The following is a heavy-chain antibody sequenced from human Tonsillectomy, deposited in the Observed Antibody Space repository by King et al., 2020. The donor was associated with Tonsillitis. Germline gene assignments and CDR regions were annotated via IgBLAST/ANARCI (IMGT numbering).Heavy chain of an antibody. CDR2: INSDGSST. J-gene: IGHJ4*02. V-gene: IGHV3-74*01. D-gene: IGHD4-23*01. Sequence: EVQLVESGGGIVQPGGSLRLSCAASGFTFSSYWIQWVRQVPGKGLVWVSRINSDGSSTSYADSVKGRFTISRDNARNTLYLQMNSLRAEDTAVYYCIRAQDSGNPFDYWGQGTLVTVSS. CDR3: IRAQDSGNPFDY. CDR1: GFTFSSYW.